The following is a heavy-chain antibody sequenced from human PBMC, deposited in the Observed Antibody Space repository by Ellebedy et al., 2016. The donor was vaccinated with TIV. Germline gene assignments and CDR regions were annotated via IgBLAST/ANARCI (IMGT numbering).Heavy chain of an antibody. D-gene: IGHD4-17*01. J-gene: IGHJ4*02. V-gene: IGHV3-23*01. Sequence: GESLKISCAASGFTFSSYAMSWVRQAPGKGLEWVSAISGSGGSTYYADSVKGRFTISRDNSKNTLYLQMNSLRAEDTAVYYCAKARDYGDYRGHFDYWGQGTLVTVSS. CDR2: ISGSGGST. CDR3: AKARDYGDYRGHFDY. CDR1: GFTFSSYA.